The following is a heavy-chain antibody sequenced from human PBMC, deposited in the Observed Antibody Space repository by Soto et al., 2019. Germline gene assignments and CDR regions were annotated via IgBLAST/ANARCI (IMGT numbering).Heavy chain of an antibody. CDR3: GTTGAYWYFDL. Sequence: GGSLRLSCAASGFTFSSYGMHWIRQAPGKGLEWVAVIWYDGNNKNYADSVKGRFTISRDNSKNTLYMEMNSLRAEDTAVYYCGTTGAYWYFDLWGRGTLVTVSS. D-gene: IGHD4-17*01. CDR1: GFTFSSYG. CDR2: IWYDGNNK. V-gene: IGHV3-33*01. J-gene: IGHJ2*01.